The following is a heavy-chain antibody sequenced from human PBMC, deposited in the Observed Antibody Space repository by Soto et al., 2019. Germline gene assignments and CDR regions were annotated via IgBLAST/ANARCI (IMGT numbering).Heavy chain of an antibody. V-gene: IGHV3-23*01. CDR3: AKDPNGDYVGGFDM. J-gene: IGHJ3*02. CDR2: ISASGGRT. Sequence: EVQLLEAGGGLVQPEVSLRLSCAASGFILGSYAMTWVRQAPGKGLEWVSGISASGGRTYYADSVKGRFTISKDHTKNTLDLQMEKLRAEDTAIYYCAKDPNGDYVGGFDMRGLETMVTVSS. CDR1: GFILGSYA. D-gene: IGHD4-17*01.